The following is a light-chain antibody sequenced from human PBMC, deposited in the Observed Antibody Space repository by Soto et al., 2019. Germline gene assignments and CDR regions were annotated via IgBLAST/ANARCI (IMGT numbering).Light chain of an antibody. J-gene: IGLJ2*01. CDR2: DDN. Sequence: QSVMTQPPSVSAAPGQKVTISCSGSSSNIGGNSVSWYQQLPGTAPKLLIYDDNKRPSGIPDRFSGSKSGTSATLGITGFQTGDEADYYCGSYVSGNTVVFGGGTKVTVL. V-gene: IGLV1-51*01. CDR1: SSNIGGNS. CDR3: GSYVSGNTVV.